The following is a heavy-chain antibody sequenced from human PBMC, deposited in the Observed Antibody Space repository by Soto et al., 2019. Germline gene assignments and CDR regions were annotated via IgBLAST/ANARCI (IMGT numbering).Heavy chain of an antibody. D-gene: IGHD6-13*01. V-gene: IGHV3-64D*06. J-gene: IGHJ4*02. Sequence: GGSLRLSCAASGFTFSSYAMHWVRQAPGKGLECVSAITSNGGNTYYADSVKGRFIISRDNSKNTLFLQMSSLGAEDTTVYYCVRSSTWYSPFDYWGQGTLVTVSS. CDR2: ITSNGGNT. CDR3: VRSSTWYSPFDY. CDR1: GFTFSSYA.